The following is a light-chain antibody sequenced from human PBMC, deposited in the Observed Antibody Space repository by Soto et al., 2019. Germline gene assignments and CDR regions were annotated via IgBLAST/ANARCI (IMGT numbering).Light chain of an antibody. CDR1: SGHSSYA. V-gene: IGLV4-69*01. J-gene: IGLJ2*01. CDR3: QTWGTGIRVV. CDR2: LNSDGSH. Sequence: QSVLTQSHSASASLGASVKLTCTLSSGHSSYAIAWHQQQPEKGPRYLMKLNSDGSHSKGDGIPDRFSGSSSGAERYLTISSLQSEDEADYYCQTWGTGIRVVFGGGTKVTVL.